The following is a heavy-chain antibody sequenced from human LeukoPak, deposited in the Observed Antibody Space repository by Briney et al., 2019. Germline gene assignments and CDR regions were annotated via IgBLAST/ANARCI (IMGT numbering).Heavy chain of an antibody. CDR1: GGSISSYY. Sequence: SETLSLTCTVSGGSISSYYWSWIRQPPGKGLEWIGYIYYSGSTNYNPSIKSRVTISVDTSKNQFSLKLSSVTAADTAVYYCARLEARETVDYWGQGTLVTVSS. CDR3: ARLEARETVDY. V-gene: IGHV4-59*08. J-gene: IGHJ4*02. CDR2: IYYSGST. D-gene: IGHD6-6*01.